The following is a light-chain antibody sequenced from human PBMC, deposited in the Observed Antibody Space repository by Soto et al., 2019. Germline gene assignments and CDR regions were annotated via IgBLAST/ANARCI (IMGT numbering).Light chain of an antibody. CDR3: CSYAGSSTLV. J-gene: IGLJ3*02. V-gene: IGLV2-23*01. CDR2: EDN. Sequence: QSVLTQPVSVSGSPGQSITISCTGASSDVGSYDLVSWYQQHPGKAPKVVIYEDNKRPSGISDHFSGSKSGNTASLTISGLQAEDEADYYCCSYAGSSTLVFGGGTKVTVL. CDR1: SSDVGSYDL.